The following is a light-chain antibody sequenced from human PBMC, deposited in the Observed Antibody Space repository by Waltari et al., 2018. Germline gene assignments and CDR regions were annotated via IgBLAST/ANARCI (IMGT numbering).Light chain of an antibody. CDR2: DND. CDR1: SPNVGSHH. J-gene: IGLJ1*01. V-gene: IGLV1-51*01. Sequence: QSMLTQPPSVSAAPGQKFTISCSGRSPNVGSHHLSCYQHIQGTAPKLLIYDNDKRPSESPDRFSGSKFGASTTLGITGLQTGDEADYYCGSWDSSLSAYVFGTGTQVTVL. CDR3: GSWDSSLSAYV.